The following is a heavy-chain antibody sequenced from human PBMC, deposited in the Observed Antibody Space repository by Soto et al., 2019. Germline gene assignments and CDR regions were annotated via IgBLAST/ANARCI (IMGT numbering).Heavy chain of an antibody. V-gene: IGHV2-5*02. J-gene: IGHJ4*02. CDR3: AHSSRKKRRYYDILTGSSGSFDY. Sequence: SAPTPRTPTQTLTLACTFSGFSHRTSGVGVDWIRQPPGKALEWLALIYWDDDKRYSPSLKSRLTITKDTSNNQVVLTMTNMDPVDTATYYCAHSSRKKRRYYDILTGSSGSFDYWGQGTLVTVSS. D-gene: IGHD3-9*01. CDR2: IYWDDDK. CDR1: GFSHRTSGVG.